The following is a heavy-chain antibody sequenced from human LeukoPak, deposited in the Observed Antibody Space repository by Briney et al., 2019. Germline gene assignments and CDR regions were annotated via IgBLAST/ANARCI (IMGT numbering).Heavy chain of an antibody. CDR1: GYTFTGHY. D-gene: IGHD6-13*01. Sequence: GASVKVSCKASGYTFTGHYMHWVRQAPGQGLEWMGWINPNSGGTNYAQKFQGRVTMTRDTSISTAYMELSRLRSDDTAVYYCASGAAAGTGNWFDPWGQGTLVTVSS. CDR2: INPNSGGT. J-gene: IGHJ5*02. V-gene: IGHV1-2*02. CDR3: ASGAAAGTGNWFDP.